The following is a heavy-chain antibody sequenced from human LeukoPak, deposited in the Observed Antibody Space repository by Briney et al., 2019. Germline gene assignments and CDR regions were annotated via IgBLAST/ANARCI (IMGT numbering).Heavy chain of an antibody. CDR1: GYTFTSYY. D-gene: IGHD2-2*01. J-gene: IGHJ5*02. V-gene: IGHV1-46*01. CDR2: INPSGGST. CDR3: ARAEGVVPALNWFDP. Sequence: ASVKVSCKASGYTFTSYYMHWVRQAPGQGLEWMGIINPSGGSTSYAQKFQGRATMTRDTSTSTVYMGLSSLRSEDTAVYYCARAEGVVPALNWFDPWGQGTLVTVSS.